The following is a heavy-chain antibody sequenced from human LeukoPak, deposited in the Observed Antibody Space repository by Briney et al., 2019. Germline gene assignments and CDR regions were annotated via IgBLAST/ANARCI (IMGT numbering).Heavy chain of an antibody. V-gene: IGHV1-69*01. CDR2: IIPIFGTA. D-gene: IGHD1-1*01. CDR3: ARGRMAGTYVFDY. CDR1: GDTFSSYA. J-gene: IGHJ4*02. Sequence: GASVKVTCKASGDTFSSYAISWVRQAPGQGLEWMGGIIPIFGTANYAQKFQGRVTITADESTSTAYMELSSLRSEDTAVYYCARGRMAGTYVFDYWGQGTLSPSPQ.